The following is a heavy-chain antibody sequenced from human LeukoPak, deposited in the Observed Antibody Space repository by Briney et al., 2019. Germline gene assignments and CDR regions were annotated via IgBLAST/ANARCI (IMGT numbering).Heavy chain of an antibody. V-gene: IGHV3-74*01. CDR1: GFSFSKYW. J-gene: IGHJ4*02. CDR3: ATKQWLAPPPDS. Sequence: GVSLRLSCAASGFSFSKYWMLWVRQAPGKGLESVSRINTDGTVTTYADSVKGRFTVSRDNADNTMFLPMNSVRDEHTAVYYCATKQWLAPPPDSWGQGTPVTVSS. D-gene: IGHD6-19*01. CDR2: INTDGTVT.